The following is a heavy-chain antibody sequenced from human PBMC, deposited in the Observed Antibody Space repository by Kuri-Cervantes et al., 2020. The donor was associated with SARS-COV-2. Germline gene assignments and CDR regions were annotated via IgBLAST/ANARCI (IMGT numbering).Heavy chain of an antibody. J-gene: IGHJ4*02. CDR2: IYYLGNT. D-gene: IGHD2-2*01. V-gene: IGHV4-39*07. Sequence: SETLSLTCSVSRGSISSTSYYWAWIRQPPGKGLEWIGSIYYLGNTFYNPSLNSRVTISVDTSKNQFSLKLSSVTAADTAVYYCARHSRVVPAARTLFDYWGQGTLVTVSS. CDR1: RGSISSTSYY. CDR3: ARHSRVVPAARTLFDY.